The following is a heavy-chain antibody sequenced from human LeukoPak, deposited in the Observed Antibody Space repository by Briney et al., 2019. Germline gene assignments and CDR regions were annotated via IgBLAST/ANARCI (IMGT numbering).Heavy chain of an antibody. CDR1: GYSFTSFW. CDR2: IYPGDSDT. V-gene: IGHV5-51*01. CDR3: ARPKHGSGSYPFDY. D-gene: IGHD3-10*01. Sequence: GESLQISCKGSGYSFTSFWIAWVRQMPGKGLEWMGIIYPGDSDTKYSPSFDGQVTISVDKSIATAYLQWSSLKASDTAMYYRARPKHGSGSYPFDYWGQGTLVTVSS. J-gene: IGHJ4*02.